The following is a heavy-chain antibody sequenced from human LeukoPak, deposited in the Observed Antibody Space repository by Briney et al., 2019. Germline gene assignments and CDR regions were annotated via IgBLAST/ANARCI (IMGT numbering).Heavy chain of an antibody. CDR2: IGGSDGRT. CDR1: GFTFSNYA. CDR3: ADPPNADY. D-gene: IGHD4/OR15-4a*01. V-gene: IGHV3-23*01. J-gene: IGHJ4*02. Sequence: PGGSLRLSCAASGFTFSNYAMRWVRQAPGKGLEWVSSIGGSDGRTYYAESVQGRFTISRDNSKKMLYLQMNSLRVEDTAVYFCADPPNADYWGQGTLVTVSS.